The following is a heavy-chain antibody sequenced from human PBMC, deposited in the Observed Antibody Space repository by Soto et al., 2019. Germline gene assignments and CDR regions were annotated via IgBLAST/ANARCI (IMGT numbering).Heavy chain of an antibody. CDR2: IYYSGIT. CDR1: GGSISSYY. Sequence: QVQLQESGPGLVKPSETLSLNCTVSGGSISSYYWSWIRQPPGKGLEWIGYIYYSGITNYNPSLKSRVTISVDTSKNQFSLKLSSVTAADTAVYYCARYKSNYYYGMDVWGQGTTVTVS. J-gene: IGHJ6*02. D-gene: IGHD1-20*01. CDR3: ARYKSNYYYGMDV. V-gene: IGHV4-59*01.